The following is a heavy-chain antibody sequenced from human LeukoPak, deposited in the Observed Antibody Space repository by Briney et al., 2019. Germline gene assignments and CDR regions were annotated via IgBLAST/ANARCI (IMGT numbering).Heavy chain of an antibody. CDR1: GGSISSSY. Sequence: PSETLSLTCTVSGGSISSSYWSWIRQPPGKGLEWIGYIYYSGSTNYNPSLKSRVTISVDTSKNQFSLKLSSVTAADTAVYYCARVPYYYDSSGYYRQWYFDYWGQGTLVTVSS. CDR2: IYYSGST. J-gene: IGHJ4*02. CDR3: ARVPYYYDSSGYYRQWYFDY. D-gene: IGHD3-22*01. V-gene: IGHV4-59*01.